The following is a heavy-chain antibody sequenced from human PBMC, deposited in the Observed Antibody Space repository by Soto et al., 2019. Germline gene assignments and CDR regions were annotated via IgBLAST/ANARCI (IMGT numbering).Heavy chain of an antibody. D-gene: IGHD2-21*02. V-gene: IGHV4-4*02. J-gene: IGHJ5*02. CDR1: GGTVASSHW. CDR2: VYHTGDT. CDR3: AREIVTAGGNNYFDP. Sequence: SETLSLTCGVTGGTVASSHWWSWVRQSPGRGLEWIGNVYHTGDTNFNPSLQSRVTFSVDKSNNQFSLRLTSVTAADTAVYFCAREIVTAGGNNYFDPWGPGTLVTVSS.